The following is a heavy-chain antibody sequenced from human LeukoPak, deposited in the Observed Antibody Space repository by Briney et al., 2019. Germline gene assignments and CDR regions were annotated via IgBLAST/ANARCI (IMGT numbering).Heavy chain of an antibody. J-gene: IGHJ3*02. D-gene: IGHD6-6*01. V-gene: IGHV3-23*01. CDR3: AKDRSIAARNDAFDI. Sequence: GGSLRLSCAASGFTSDDYGITFDDYGMSWVRQAPGKGLGWVSAISGSGGSTYYADSVKGRFTISRDNSKNTLYLQMNSLRAEDTAVYYCAKDRSIAARNDAFDIWGQGTMVTVSS. CDR1: GFTSDDYGITFDDYG. CDR2: ISGSGGST.